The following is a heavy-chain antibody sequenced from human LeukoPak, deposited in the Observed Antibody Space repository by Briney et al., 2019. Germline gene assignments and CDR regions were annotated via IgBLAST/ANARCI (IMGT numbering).Heavy chain of an antibody. D-gene: IGHD6-19*01. V-gene: IGHV1-18*01. Sequence: ASVKVSCKPSGYTFTSYAMNWVRQAPRQGLEWMGWISAYNGNTNYAQKLQGRVTMTTDTSTSTAYMELRSLRSDDTAVYYGARLQEYSSGWYLFDYWGQGTLVTVSS. CDR2: ISAYNGNT. CDR3: ARLQEYSSGWYLFDY. CDR1: GYTFTSYA. J-gene: IGHJ4*02.